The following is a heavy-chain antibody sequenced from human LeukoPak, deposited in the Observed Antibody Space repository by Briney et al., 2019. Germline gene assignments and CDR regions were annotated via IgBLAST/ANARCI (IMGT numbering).Heavy chain of an antibody. V-gene: IGHV3-43D*03. D-gene: IGHD5-24*01. J-gene: IGHJ4*02. CDR3: AKEGTIDGYYFDY. CDR1: GFTFDDYA. CDR2: ISWDGGST. Sequence: GGSLRLSCAASGFTFDDYAMHWVRQAPGKGLEWVSLISWDGGSTYYADSVKGRFTISRDNSKNSLYLQMNSLRDEDTALYYCAKEGTIDGYYFDYWGQGTLVTVSS.